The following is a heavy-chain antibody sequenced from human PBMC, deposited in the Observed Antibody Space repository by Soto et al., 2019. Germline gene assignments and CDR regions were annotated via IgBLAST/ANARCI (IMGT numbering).Heavy chain of an antibody. D-gene: IGHD3-9*01. CDR3: ARATFDWSADYYYYYYMDV. CDR2: MNPNSGNT. Sequence: QVQLVQSGAEVKKPGASVKVSCKASGYTFTSYDINWVRQATGQGLEWMGWMNPNSGNTGYAQKFQGRVTMTRNTSISTAYMELSSLRSEDTAVYYCARATFDWSADYYYYYYMDVWGKGTTVTVSS. V-gene: IGHV1-8*01. J-gene: IGHJ6*03. CDR1: GYTFTSYD.